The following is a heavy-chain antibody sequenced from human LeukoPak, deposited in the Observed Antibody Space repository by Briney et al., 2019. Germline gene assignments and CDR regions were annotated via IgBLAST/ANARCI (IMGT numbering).Heavy chain of an antibody. CDR2: IIPIFGTA. J-gene: IGHJ4*02. CDR1: GGTFISYV. Sequence: SVKVSCKASGGTFISYVISWVRQAPGQGLEWMGGIIPIFGTANYAQKFQGRVTITADESTSTAYMELSSLRSEDTAVYYCAFLGGDYADYWGQGTLVTVSS. D-gene: IGHD3-16*01. CDR3: AFLGGDYADY. V-gene: IGHV1-69*13.